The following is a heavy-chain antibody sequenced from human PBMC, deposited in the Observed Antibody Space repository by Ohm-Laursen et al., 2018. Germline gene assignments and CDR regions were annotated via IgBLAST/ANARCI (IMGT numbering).Heavy chain of an antibody. Sequence: GTLSLTCTVSGGSISSGGYYWSWIRQHAGKGLECIGYINYSGSTNYNPSLKSRVTISVDTSRNQFSLKLSSVTAADTAVYYCARVGRGPTPSGSYNNWFDPWGQGTLVTVSS. CDR1: GGSISSGGYY. D-gene: IGHD1-26*01. V-gene: IGHV4-61*08. J-gene: IGHJ5*02. CDR2: INYSGST. CDR3: ARVGRGPTPSGSYNNWFDP.